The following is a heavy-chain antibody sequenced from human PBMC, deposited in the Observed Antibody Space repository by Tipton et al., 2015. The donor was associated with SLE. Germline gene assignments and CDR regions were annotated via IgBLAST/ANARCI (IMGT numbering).Heavy chain of an antibody. J-gene: IGHJ3*02. CDR2: ISSSGSTI. CDR3: ARDPAGDSGDAFDI. D-gene: IGHD7-27*01. V-gene: IGHV3-48*03. CDR1: GFTFSSYE. Sequence: GSLRLSCAASGFTFSSYEMNWVRQAPGKGLEWVSYISSSGSTIYYADSVKGRFTISRDNPKNSLYLQMNSLRAEDTAVYYCARDPAGDSGDAFDIWGQGTMVTVSS.